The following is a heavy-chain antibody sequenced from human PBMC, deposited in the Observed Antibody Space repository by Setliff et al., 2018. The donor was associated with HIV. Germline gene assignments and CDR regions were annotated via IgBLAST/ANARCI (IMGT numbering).Heavy chain of an antibody. V-gene: IGHV4-59*11. CDR3: ARVYYYDSSGYHDAFDI. CDR1: GGSISSHY. CDR2: IYYTGST. D-gene: IGHD3-22*01. J-gene: IGHJ3*02. Sequence: SETLSLTCTVSGGSISSHYWSWIRQPPGKGLEWIGYIYYTGSTNYNPSLKSRVTISVDTSKNQFSLKLSSVTAADTAVYYCARVYYYDSSGYHDAFDIWGQGTMVTVS.